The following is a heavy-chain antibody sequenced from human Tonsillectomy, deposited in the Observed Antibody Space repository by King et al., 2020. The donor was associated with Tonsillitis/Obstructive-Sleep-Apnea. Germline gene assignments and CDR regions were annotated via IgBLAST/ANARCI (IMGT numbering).Heavy chain of an antibody. CDR2: ISSSSSYI. J-gene: IGHJ4*02. V-gene: IGHV3-21*01. CDR1: GFTFSSYS. D-gene: IGHD6-19*01. CDR3: ARTKPGWLGDFDY. Sequence: VQLVESGGGLVKPGGSLRLSCAASGFTFSSYSMNWVRQAPGKGLEWVSSISSSSSYIYYADSVKGRFTISRDNAKNSLYLQMNSLRAEDTSVYYCARTKPGWLGDFDYWGQGTLVTVSS.